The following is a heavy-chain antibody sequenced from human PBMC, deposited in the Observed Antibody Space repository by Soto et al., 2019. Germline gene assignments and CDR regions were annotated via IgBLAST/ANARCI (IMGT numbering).Heavy chain of an antibody. D-gene: IGHD3-10*01. CDR1: GFIFKMYW. V-gene: IGHV3-74*01. J-gene: IGHJ4*02. CDR2: IYNDGTYS. Sequence: GGSLRLSCAASGFIFKMYWMHWVRQSPGKGLVWISRIYNDGTYSDYADSVRGRFTISRDNVNDTLYLQMNNLGAEDSGMYYCTRGPRPISTGTGAYWGQGTQVTVSS. CDR3: TRGPRPISTGTGAY.